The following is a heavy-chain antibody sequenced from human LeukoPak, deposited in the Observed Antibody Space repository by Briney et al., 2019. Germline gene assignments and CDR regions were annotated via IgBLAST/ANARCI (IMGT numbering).Heavy chain of an antibody. J-gene: IGHJ4*02. Sequence: GRSLRLSCAASGFTFSNYGFHWVRRAPGQGLEWVAAISYDGSRKWFSDSVKGRFTISRDNSKNMVYLQMNSLRPEDTAVYYCARDMSGYYTFDYWGQGTPVTVSS. D-gene: IGHD3-22*01. V-gene: IGHV3-30*04. CDR2: ISYDGSRK. CDR3: ARDMSGYYTFDY. CDR1: GFTFSNYG.